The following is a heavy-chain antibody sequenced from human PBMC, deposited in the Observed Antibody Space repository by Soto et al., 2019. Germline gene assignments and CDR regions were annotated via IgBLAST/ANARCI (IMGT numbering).Heavy chain of an antibody. V-gene: IGHV6-1*01. CDR1: GDSVSSSTAA. J-gene: IGHJ4*02. Sequence: TLSLTCAISGDSVSSSTAAWNWIRSSPSRGLEWLGRTYYRSNWRHDYAVSVRSRITVNPDTSKNHFSLQLNSVTPDDTAVYYCARGVAGSGFDLWGQGTLVTVSS. D-gene: IGHD6-19*01. CDR3: ARGVAGSGFDL. CDR2: TYYRSNWRH.